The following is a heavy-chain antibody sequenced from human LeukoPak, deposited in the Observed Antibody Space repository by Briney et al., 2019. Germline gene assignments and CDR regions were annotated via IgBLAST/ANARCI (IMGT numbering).Heavy chain of an antibody. J-gene: IGHJ4*02. D-gene: IGHD4-17*01. CDR3: AREQSAFLSDGDYPYYFDY. Sequence: PSETLSLTCTVSGGSIGNYYWNWIRQPAGKGLEWIGRIYTSGTTNYNPSLKSRVTISVDKSKNQFPLKLSSVTAADTAVYYCAREQSAFLSDGDYPYYFDYWGQGTLVTVSS. CDR2: IYTSGTT. CDR1: GGSIGNYY. V-gene: IGHV4-4*07.